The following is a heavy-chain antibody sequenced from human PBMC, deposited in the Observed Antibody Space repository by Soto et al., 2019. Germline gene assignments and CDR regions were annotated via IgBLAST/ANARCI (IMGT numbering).Heavy chain of an antibody. CDR2: INPNSGST. CDR1: GGTFSDYT. Sequence: ASVKVSCKASGGTFSDYTITWVRQAPGQGLEWMGRINPNSGSTNYAQKFQGWVTITRDTSISTAYMELSRLRSDDTAVYYCARDGTRVTGTTPWFDPWGQGTLVTVSS. CDR3: ARDGTRVTGTTPWFDP. D-gene: IGHD1-20*01. V-gene: IGHV1-2*04. J-gene: IGHJ5*02.